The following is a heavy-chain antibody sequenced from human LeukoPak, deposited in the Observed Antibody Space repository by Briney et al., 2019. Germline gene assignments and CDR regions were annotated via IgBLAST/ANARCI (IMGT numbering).Heavy chain of an antibody. CDR2: ISGDGGGT. J-gene: IGHJ4*02. CDR3: GKSVSPGGGYDYFDY. V-gene: IGHV3-43*02. D-gene: IGHD5-12*01. Sequence: GGSLRLSCAASGFTFDDYAMHWVRQAPGKGLEWVSLISGDGGGTYYADSVKGRFTISRDNSKNSLYLQMSSLRAEDTAFYYCGKSVSPGGGYDYFDYWGQGTLVTVSS. CDR1: GFTFDDYA.